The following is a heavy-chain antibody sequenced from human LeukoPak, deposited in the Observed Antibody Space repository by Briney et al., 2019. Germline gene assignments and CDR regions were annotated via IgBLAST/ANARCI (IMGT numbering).Heavy chain of an antibody. V-gene: IGHV3-23*01. CDR3: ARGSGSGSFNELEY. CDR2: IIGSSAGT. D-gene: IGHD3-10*01. Sequence: GGSLRLSCAVSGFSLTNYGMSWVRQAPGKGLEWVSGIIGSSAGTLYADSAKGRFTISRDNSRSVVYMEMNSLRAEDTAMYFCARGSGSGSFNELEYWGQGTLVTVSS. J-gene: IGHJ4*02. CDR1: GFSLTNYG.